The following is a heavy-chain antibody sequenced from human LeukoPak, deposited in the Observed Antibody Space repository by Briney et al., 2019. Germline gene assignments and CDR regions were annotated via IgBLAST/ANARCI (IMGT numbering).Heavy chain of an antibody. J-gene: IGHJ4*02. Sequence: SGTLSLTCAVSGGSISSSNWWSWVRPPPGEGLEWSGGIYYSGSTNYNPSLKSRGTISVDKSKNQFSLKLSSVTAADTAVYYCARGLSSSWYGGGYYFDYWGQGTLVTVSS. CDR3: ARGLSSSWYGGGYYFDY. V-gene: IGHV4-4*02. D-gene: IGHD6-13*01. CDR1: GGSISSSNW. CDR2: IYYSGST.